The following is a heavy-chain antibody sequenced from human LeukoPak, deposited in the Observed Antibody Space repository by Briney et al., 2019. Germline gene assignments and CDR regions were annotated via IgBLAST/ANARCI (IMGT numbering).Heavy chain of an antibody. D-gene: IGHD3-22*01. CDR3: ARGISSIVVATLADAFDI. CDR2: ISSSSSTI. CDR1: GFTFSSYS. Sequence: PGGSLRLSCAASGFTFSSYSMNWVRQAPGKGLEWVSYISSSSSTIYYADSVKGRFTISRDNAKNSLYLQMNSLRAEDTAVYYCARGISSIVVATLADAFDIWGLGTMVTVSS. J-gene: IGHJ3*02. V-gene: IGHV3-48*04.